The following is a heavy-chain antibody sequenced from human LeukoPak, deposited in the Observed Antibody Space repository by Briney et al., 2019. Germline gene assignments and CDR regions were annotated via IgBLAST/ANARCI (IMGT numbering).Heavy chain of an antibody. CDR2: IYYSGST. Sequence: SETLSLTCTVSGGSFSSSTYYWGWIRQPPGKGLEWIGTIYYSGSTYYSPALKSRVTISVDTSRNQFSLKLSSVTAADTAVYYCARTSYYYDSSGYSHFDYWGQGTLVTVSS. J-gene: IGHJ4*02. D-gene: IGHD3-22*01. CDR1: GGSFSSSTYY. V-gene: IGHV4-39*01. CDR3: ARTSYYYDSSGYSHFDY.